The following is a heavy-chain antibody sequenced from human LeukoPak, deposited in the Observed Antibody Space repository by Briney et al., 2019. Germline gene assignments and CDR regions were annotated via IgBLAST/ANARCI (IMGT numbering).Heavy chain of an antibody. J-gene: IGHJ5*02. CDR1: GGSISSGGYY. V-gene: IGHV4-31*03. CDR3: ARISITIFGDAKGGFDP. D-gene: IGHD3-3*01. Sequence: SETLSLTCTVSGGSISSGGYYWSWIRQHPGKGLEWIGYIYYSGSTYYNPSLKSRVTISVDTSKNQFSLKLSSVTAADTALYYCARISITIFGDAKGGFDPWGQGILVTVSS. CDR2: IYYSGST.